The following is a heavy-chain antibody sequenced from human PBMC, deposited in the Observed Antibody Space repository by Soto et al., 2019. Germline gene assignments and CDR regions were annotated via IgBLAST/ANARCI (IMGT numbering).Heavy chain of an antibody. CDR2: IYPGDIYPGNSNP. D-gene: IGHD3-10*02. Sequence: PGESLKISCKASGYSFNSYWIGWVRQMPGKGLEWMGIIYPGDIYPGNSNPKYSPSLQGLVTMSADKSTSTAYLQWSSLKASDTAIYYFVRHYVGGNPWGFDIWGQGTMVTVSS. CDR3: VRHYVGGNPWGFDI. J-gene: IGHJ3*02. V-gene: IGHV5-51*01. CDR1: GYSFNSYW.